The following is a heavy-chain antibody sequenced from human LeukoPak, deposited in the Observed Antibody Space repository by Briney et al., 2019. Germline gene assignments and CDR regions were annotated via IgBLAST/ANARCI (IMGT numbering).Heavy chain of an antibody. CDR1: GGTFSSYA. CDR2: IIPIFGTA. Sequence: GASVKVSCKASGGTFSSYAISWVRQAPGQGLEWMGGIIPIFGTANYAQKFQGRVTITADESTSTAYMELSSLRSEDTAVYYCARDASIVVVPAAASTNDYWGQGTLVTVSS. J-gene: IGHJ4*02. V-gene: IGHV1-69*13. D-gene: IGHD2-2*01. CDR3: ARDASIVVVPAAASTNDY.